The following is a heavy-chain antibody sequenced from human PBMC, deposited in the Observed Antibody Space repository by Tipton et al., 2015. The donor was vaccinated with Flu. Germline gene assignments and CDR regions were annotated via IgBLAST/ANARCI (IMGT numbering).Heavy chain of an antibody. CDR2: ISGSGGTT. V-gene: IGHV3-23*01. D-gene: IGHD6-19*01. CDR1: GFTFSRYG. Sequence: SLRLSCAASGFTFSRYGMSWVRQAPGKGLEWVAAISGSGGTTYFADSVKGRFTISRDNSKNTLYLQMNSLGAEDTAVYYCAKVIPELVAGLDYWGQGTLVTVSS. J-gene: IGHJ4*02. CDR3: AKVIPELVAGLDY.